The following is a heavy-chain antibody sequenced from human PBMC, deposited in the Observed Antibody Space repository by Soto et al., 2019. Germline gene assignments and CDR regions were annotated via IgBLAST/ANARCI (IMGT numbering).Heavy chain of an antibody. J-gene: IGHJ5*02. V-gene: IGHV4-59*06. CDR1: GDSISSYY. CDR2: IYYSGST. Sequence: PSETLSLTCTVSGDSISSYYWGWIRQPPGKGLEWIGNIYYSGSTYYNPSLKSRVTISVDTSKNQFSLKLTSVTAADTAVYYCARDRMYIVGANWFDPWGQGTLVTVSS. CDR3: ARDRMYIVGANWFDP. D-gene: IGHD1-26*01.